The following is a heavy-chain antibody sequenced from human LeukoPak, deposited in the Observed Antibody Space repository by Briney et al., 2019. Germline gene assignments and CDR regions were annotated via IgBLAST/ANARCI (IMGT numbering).Heavy chain of an antibody. CDR1: GGSISSSSYY. J-gene: IGHJ4*02. V-gene: IGHV4-39*01. D-gene: IGHD3-22*01. CDR2: IYYSGST. Sequence: PSETLSLTCTVSGGSISSSSYYWGWIRQPPGKGLEWIGSIYYSGSTYYNPSLKSRVTISVDTSKNQFSLKLSSVTAADTAVYYCARHYSSGYYEEYYFDYWGQGTLVTVSS. CDR3: ARHYSSGYYEEYYFDY.